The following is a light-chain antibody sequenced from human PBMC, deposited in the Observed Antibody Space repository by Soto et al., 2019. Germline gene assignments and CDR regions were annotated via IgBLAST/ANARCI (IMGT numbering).Light chain of an antibody. CDR3: QQYNKRPWT. Sequence: EIVLTQSPDTLSVSPGERATLSCRASQSVSNNLAWYQQKPGQAPRLLIYGASTRASGIPATFSGSGSGTEFTLTISSLQSEDFAVYYCQQYNKRPWTFGQGTKVDIK. CDR2: GAS. V-gene: IGKV3-15*01. CDR1: QSVSNN. J-gene: IGKJ1*01.